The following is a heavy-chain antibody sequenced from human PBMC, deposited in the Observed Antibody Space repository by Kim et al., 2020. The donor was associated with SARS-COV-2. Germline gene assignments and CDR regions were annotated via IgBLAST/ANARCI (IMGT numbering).Heavy chain of an antibody. CDR3: APDPLLHGSTLDP. CDR1: GFIFSNFW. J-gene: IGHJ5*02. D-gene: IGHD3-10*01. Sequence: GGSLRLFCVASGFIFSNFWMHWVRQVPGKGLVWVARITSDGTTTYADSVKGRFTISRDNGKNTLYLQMNSLRAEDTAVYYCAPDPLLHGSTLDPWGQGTL. V-gene: IGHV3-74*01. CDR2: ITSDGTT.